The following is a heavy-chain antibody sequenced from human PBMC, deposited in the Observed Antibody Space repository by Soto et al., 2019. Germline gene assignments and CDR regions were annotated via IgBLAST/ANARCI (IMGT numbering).Heavy chain of an antibody. D-gene: IGHD5-18*01. CDR3: AHLYVYGYETWDY. CDR2: IYWDADK. Sequence: QITLKESGPTLVNPTQPLTLTCTFSGFSLNTSGMGVGWISQPPGKAPEWLALIYWDADKRYNSSLKSRLTITKDTSKTQVVLTMTTMDPVDTATYYCAHLYVYGYETWDYWGQGTLVTVSS. J-gene: IGHJ4*02. V-gene: IGHV2-5*02. CDR1: GFSLNTSGMG.